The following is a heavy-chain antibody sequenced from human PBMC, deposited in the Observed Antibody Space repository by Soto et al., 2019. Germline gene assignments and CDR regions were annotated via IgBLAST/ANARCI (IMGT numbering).Heavy chain of an antibody. D-gene: IGHD2-2*01. Sequence: PSETLSLTCTVTGGSISSSSYYWGWIRQPPGKGLEWIGSIYYSGSTYYNPSLKSRVTISVGTSKNQFSLKLSSVTAADTAVYYCARLDIVVVPAAYFDYWGQGNLVTVSS. CDR1: GGSISSSSYY. V-gene: IGHV4-39*01. CDR2: IYYSGST. J-gene: IGHJ4*02. CDR3: ARLDIVVVPAAYFDY.